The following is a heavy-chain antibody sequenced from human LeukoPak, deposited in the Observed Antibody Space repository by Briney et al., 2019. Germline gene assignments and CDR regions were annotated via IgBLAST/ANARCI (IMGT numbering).Heavy chain of an antibody. D-gene: IGHD1-26*01. V-gene: IGHV4-34*01. J-gene: IGHJ3*02. CDR1: GGSFSGYY. CDR3: AWELRHDAFDI. Sequence: PSETLSLTCAVYGGSFSGYYWSWIRQPPGKGLEWIGEINHSGSTNYNPSLKSRVTISVDTSKNQFSLKLSSVTAADTAVYYCAWELRHDAFDIWGQGTMDTVSS. CDR2: INHSGST.